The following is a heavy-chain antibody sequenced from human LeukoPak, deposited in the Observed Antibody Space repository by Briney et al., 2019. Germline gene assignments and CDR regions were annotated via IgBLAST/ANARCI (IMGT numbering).Heavy chain of an antibody. Sequence: ASVKVSCKVSGYTLTELSMHWVRQAPGKGLEWMGGFDPEDGETIYAQKFQGRVTMTRDTSTRTVYMEVNSLRSEDTAVYYCARQGTYSSAIGMGYWGQGTLVTVSS. CDR1: GYTLTELS. CDR2: FDPEDGET. CDR3: ARQGTYSSAIGMGY. D-gene: IGHD6-19*01. J-gene: IGHJ4*02. V-gene: IGHV1-24*01.